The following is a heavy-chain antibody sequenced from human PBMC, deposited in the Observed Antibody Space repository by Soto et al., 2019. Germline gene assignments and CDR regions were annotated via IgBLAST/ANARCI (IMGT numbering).Heavy chain of an antibody. Sequence: EVQLVESGGDLVQPGGSLRLSCAASGLTVSDNYMSWVRQAPGKGLEWVSVIYSGGTIYYADSVKGRFTISRDNSKNTRYLQMNSLRAEDTAMYYCERGGTTRPPNYYYGMDVWGQGTTVTVSS. V-gene: IGHV3-66*01. J-gene: IGHJ6*02. CDR1: GLTVSDNY. CDR3: ERGGTTRPPNYYYGMDV. D-gene: IGHD4-17*01. CDR2: IYSGGTI.